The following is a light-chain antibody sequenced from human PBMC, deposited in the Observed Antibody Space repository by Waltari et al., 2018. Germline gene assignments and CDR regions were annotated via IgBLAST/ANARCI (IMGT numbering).Light chain of an antibody. CDR2: AAS. CDR1: QDIYNY. J-gene: IGKJ4*01. V-gene: IGKV1-39*01. CDR3: QQHHDNPT. Sequence: DIQMTQSPSSLSASVGDRVSITCRASQDIYNYLNWYQHKPGYAPKVLVYAASTLQSGVPSRVSGSGSGTDYNLTISSLQVEDFATYYCQQHHDNPTFGGGTRLEIK.